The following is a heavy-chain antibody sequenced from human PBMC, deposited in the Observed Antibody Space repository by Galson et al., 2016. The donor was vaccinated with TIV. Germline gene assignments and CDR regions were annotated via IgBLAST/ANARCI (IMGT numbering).Heavy chain of an antibody. J-gene: IGHJ6*02. D-gene: IGHD3-10*01. CDR1: GFNSSPYS. V-gene: IGHV3-30*04. Sequence: SLRLSCAASGFNSSPYSMHWVRQAPGKGLEWVAVISNDGKSAYYADSVKGRFTISRDNSKNMLYLQMNSLGPEDTALYFCARDTTLVFGEYPDYYYYYGMDVWGQGTTVTVSS. CDR3: ARDTTLVFGEYPDYYYYYGMDV. CDR2: ISNDGKSA.